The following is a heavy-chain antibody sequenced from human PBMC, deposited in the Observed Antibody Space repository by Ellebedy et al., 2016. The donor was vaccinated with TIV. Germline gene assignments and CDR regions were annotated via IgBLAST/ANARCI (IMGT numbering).Heavy chain of an antibody. CDR2: IYYTGST. V-gene: IGHV4-39*07. CDR1: GGSISSTNYY. Sequence: SETLSLXXTVSGGSISSTNYYWAWIRQPPGKGLEWIGSIYYTGSTNHNPSLKSRVTILLDTSKNQFSLKLSSVTAADTAVYYCASSPYGDYGIGYWGQGTLVTVSS. CDR3: ASSPYGDYGIGY. D-gene: IGHD4-17*01. J-gene: IGHJ4*02.